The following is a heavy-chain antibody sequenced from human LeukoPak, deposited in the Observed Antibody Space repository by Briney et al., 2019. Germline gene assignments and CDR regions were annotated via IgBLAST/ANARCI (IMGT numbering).Heavy chain of an antibody. CDR2: VYSSGST. Sequence: SETLSLTCTVSGGXTSSDYXXWIXXPPGKXXEWIGXVYSSGSTRTTPSLKSRVTISVDTSKNHFSLKLTSVTAEDTALYYCARYTNCTSTSCFSSWFDPWGQGTLVTVTS. J-gene: IGHJ5*02. D-gene: IGHD2-2*01. CDR1: GGXTSSDY. V-gene: IGHV4-59*08. CDR3: ARYTNCTSTSCFSSWFDP.